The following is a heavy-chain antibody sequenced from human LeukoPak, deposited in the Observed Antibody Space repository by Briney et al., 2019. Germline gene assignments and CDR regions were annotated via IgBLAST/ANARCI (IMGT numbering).Heavy chain of an antibody. D-gene: IGHD2-2*01. V-gene: IGHV1-2*02. Sequence: ASVKVSCKASGYTFTAYFLHWVRQAPGQGLEWMGWINPNSGDTNYAQKFQGRVTMTRDTSTTTAYMELSRLTSDDTAMYYCARDRMRDCAATSCYLAYWGQGTLVTVSS. CDR1: GYTFTAYF. J-gene: IGHJ4*02. CDR2: INPNSGDT. CDR3: ARDRMRDCAATSCYLAY.